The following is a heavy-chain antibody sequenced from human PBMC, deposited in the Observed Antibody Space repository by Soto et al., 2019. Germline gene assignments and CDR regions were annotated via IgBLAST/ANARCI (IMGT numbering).Heavy chain of an antibody. D-gene: IGHD5-18*01. CDR3: VIERYAY. Sequence: APGQRLEWMGWINAGNGNTKYSQKFQGRVTITRDTSAGTAYMELSSLRSEDTPVYYSVIERYAYCGQGHFVTV. V-gene: IGHV1-3*01. CDR2: INAGNGNT. J-gene: IGHJ4*02.